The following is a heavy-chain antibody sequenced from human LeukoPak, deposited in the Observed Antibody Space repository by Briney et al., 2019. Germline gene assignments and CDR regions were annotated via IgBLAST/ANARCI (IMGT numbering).Heavy chain of an antibody. CDR3: ARVNMVRGVIIKGVDY. Sequence: SETLSLTCTVSGGSISSSTFYWGWIRQPPGKGLEWIGSIFSGGSTYYNPSLKSRVTISVDTSKNHFSLKLSSVTAADTAVYYCARVNMVRGVIIKGVDYWGQGTLVTVSS. CDR1: GGSISSSTFY. CDR2: IFSGGST. V-gene: IGHV4-39*02. D-gene: IGHD3-10*01. J-gene: IGHJ4*02.